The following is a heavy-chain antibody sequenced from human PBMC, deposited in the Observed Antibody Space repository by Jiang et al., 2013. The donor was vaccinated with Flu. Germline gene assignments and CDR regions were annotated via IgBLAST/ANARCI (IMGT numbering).Heavy chain of an antibody. Sequence: YYADSVKGRFTISRDNAKNSLYLQMNSLRAEDTAVYYCARDPKGGLLRFLEWLPTPWGQGTLVTVSS. V-gene: IGHV3-48*03. J-gene: IGHJ4*02. D-gene: IGHD3-3*01. CDR3: ARDPKGGLLRFLEWLPTP.